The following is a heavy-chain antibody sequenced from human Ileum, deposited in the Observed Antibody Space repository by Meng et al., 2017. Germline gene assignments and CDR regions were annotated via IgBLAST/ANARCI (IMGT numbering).Heavy chain of an antibody. CDR3: ARDYSSSWPHFFDAFDI. J-gene: IGHJ3*02. CDR2: IKQDGSEK. V-gene: IGHV3-7*01. Sequence: GGSLRLSCAASGFTFSSYWMSWVRQAPGKGLEWVANIKQDGSEKYYVDSVKDRFTISRDNAKNSLYLQMNSLRAEDTAVYYCARDYSSSWPHFFDAFDIWGQGTMVTVSS. D-gene: IGHD6-13*01. CDR1: GFTFSSYW.